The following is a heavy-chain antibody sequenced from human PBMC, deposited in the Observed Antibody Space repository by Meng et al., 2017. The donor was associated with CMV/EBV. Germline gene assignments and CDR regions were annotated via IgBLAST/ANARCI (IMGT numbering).Heavy chain of an antibody. CDR2: IYPSDSDT. V-gene: IGHV5-51*01. CDR1: GYSFTSYW. D-gene: IGHD2-2*02. J-gene: IGHJ4*02. Sequence: GESLKISCKGSGYSFTSYWIGWVRQMPGKGLEWMGIIYPSDSDTRYSPSFQGQVTISADKSISTAYLQWSSLKASDTAMHYCARQSYCSSTSCYTDYWGQGTLVTVSS. CDR3: ARQSYCSSTSCYTDY.